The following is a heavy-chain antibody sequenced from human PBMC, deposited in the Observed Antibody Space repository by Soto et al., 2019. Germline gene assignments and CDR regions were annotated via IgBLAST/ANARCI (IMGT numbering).Heavy chain of an antibody. J-gene: IGHJ3*02. Sequence: QVQLVESGGGVVQPGRSLRLSCAASGFTFSSYGMHWVRQAPGKGLEWVAVISYDGSNKYYADSVKGRFTISRDNYKNPLYLQMNSLRAEDTAVYYCARRGWDAFDIWGQGTMVTVSS. CDR1: GFTFSSYG. CDR2: ISYDGSNK. V-gene: IGHV3-30*03. CDR3: ARRGWDAFDI.